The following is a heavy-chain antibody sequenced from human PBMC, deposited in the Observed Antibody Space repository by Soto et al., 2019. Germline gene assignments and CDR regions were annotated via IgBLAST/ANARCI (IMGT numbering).Heavy chain of an antibody. V-gene: IGHV4-39*02. CDR2: IYSSGST. CDR3: ARAPHY. Sequence: WVRQAPGQRLEWIASIYSSGSTYYNPSLKSRLTISVDTSKSHFSLKLSSLTAADTAVYYCARAPHYWGQGTLVTVSS. J-gene: IGHJ4*02.